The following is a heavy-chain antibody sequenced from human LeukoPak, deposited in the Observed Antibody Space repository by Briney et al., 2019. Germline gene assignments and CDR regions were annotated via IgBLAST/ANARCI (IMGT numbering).Heavy chain of an antibody. Sequence: GGSLRLSCAASSFTFNSFWMNWVRQAPGKGLEWVANIKEDGSEKYYVDSVKGRFTISRDNAKNSLYLQMNSLRAEDTAVYYFARGVDVWGQGTTVTVFS. CDR3: ARGVDV. V-gene: IGHV3-7*04. CDR2: IKEDGSEK. CDR1: SFTFNSFW. J-gene: IGHJ6*02.